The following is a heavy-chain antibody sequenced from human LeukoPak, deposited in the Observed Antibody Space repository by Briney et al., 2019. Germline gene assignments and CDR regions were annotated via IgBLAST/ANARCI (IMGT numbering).Heavy chain of an antibody. CDR1: GGSISSSSYY. Sequence: SETLSLTCTASGGSISSSSYYWGWIRQPPGKGLEWIGSIYYSGSTYYNPSLKSRVTIFVDTSKNQFSLKLSSVTAADTAVYYCASPLGYCTNGVCYVYWGQGTLVTVSS. CDR3: ASPLGYCTNGVCYVY. V-gene: IGHV4-39*01. D-gene: IGHD2-8*01. J-gene: IGHJ4*02. CDR2: IYYSGST.